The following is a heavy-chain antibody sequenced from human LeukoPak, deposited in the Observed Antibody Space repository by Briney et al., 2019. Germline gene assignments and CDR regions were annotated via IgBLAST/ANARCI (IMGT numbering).Heavy chain of an antibody. Sequence: GGSLRLSCAASGFTFSSYGMHWVRQAPGKGLEWVAVISYYGSNKYYGDSVKGRFTISRDKSKNTLFLQMNSLRAEDMAVYYCAKASIAAAGGYFQHWGQGTLVTVSS. CDR1: GFTFSSYG. CDR3: AKASIAAAGGYFQH. J-gene: IGHJ1*01. V-gene: IGHV3-30*18. D-gene: IGHD6-13*01. CDR2: ISYYGSNK.